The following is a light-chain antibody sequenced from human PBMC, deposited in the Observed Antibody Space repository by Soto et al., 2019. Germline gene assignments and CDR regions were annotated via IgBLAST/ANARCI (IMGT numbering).Light chain of an antibody. V-gene: IGLV2-14*01. CDR3: SSSTGSTTVV. CDR1: NSDVGAFEY. Sequence: QSALTQPASVSGSPGQSITISCTGTNSDVGAFEYVSWYQQHPGKAPKILIYEVSNRPSGVSNRFSGSKSVNTASLTISGLQAEDEADYYCSSSTGSTTVVYVGGKKLTV. CDR2: EVS. J-gene: IGLJ2*01.